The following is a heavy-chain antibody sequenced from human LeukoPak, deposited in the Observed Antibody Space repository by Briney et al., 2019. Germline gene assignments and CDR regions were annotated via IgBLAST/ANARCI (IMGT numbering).Heavy chain of an antibody. V-gene: IGHV1-69*04. CDR2: IIPILGIA. J-gene: IGHJ6*02. CDR3: ARERPVTVVRGTQNYYYYYGMDV. D-gene: IGHD3-10*01. Sequence: SVKVSCKASGGTFSSYAISWVRQAPGQGLEWMGRIIPILGIANYAQKFQGRVTITADKSTSTAYMELSSLRSEDTAVYYCARERPVTVVRGTQNYYYYYGMDVWGQGTTVTVSS. CDR1: GGTFSSYA.